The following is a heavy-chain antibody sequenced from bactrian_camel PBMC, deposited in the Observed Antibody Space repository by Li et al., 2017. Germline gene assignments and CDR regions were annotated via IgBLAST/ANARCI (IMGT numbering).Heavy chain of an antibody. CDR3: AANFGLVGGAWALSVLGYAY. CDR2: IGGART. V-gene: IGHV3S53*01. J-gene: IGHJ4*01. CDR1: RYTYGFAS. D-gene: IGHD7*01. Sequence: HVQLVESGGGSVQAGGSLRLSCAPSRYTYGFASMGWFRQAPGREREGVAGIGGARTYYADSVKGRFTVSQDKANNTVYLQMSSLKPEDTAMYYCAANFGLVGGAWALSVLGYAYWGQGTQVTVS.